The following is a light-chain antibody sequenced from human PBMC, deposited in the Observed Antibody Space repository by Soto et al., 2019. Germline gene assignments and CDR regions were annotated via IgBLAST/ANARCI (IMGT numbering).Light chain of an antibody. CDR1: SGTGSYA. CDR3: QTWDTGARVV. CDR2: LSSDGSH. V-gene: IGLV4-69*01. Sequence: QSVLTQSPPASPSLGASFKLTCTLSSGTGSYAIAWHQQQPEKGPRYLMKLSSDGSHSKGDGIPDRFSGSSSGAERYLTISSLQSEDEADYYCQTWDTGARVVFGGGTKLTVL. J-gene: IGLJ2*01.